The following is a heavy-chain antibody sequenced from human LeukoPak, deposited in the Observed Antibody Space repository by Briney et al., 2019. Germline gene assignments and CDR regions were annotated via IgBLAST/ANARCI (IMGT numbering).Heavy chain of an antibody. D-gene: IGHD3-10*01. CDR1: GFTFSSYD. CDR2: IGTAGDT. CDR3: AKDLFSGTFHGSGTYLELDY. V-gene: IGHV3-13*04. J-gene: IGHJ4*02. Sequence: GGSLRLSCAASGFTFSSYDMHWVRQATGKGLEWVSAIGTAGDTYYPGSVKGRFTISRENAKNSLYLQMNSLRAGDTAVYYCAKDLFSGTFHGSGTYLELDYWGQGTLVTASS.